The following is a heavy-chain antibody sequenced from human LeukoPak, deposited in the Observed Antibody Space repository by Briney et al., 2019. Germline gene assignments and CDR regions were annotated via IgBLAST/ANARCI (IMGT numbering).Heavy chain of an antibody. D-gene: IGHD3-3*01. CDR3: ARGGFYGHPFGF. J-gene: IGHJ4*02. CDR1: GGSISNSAYY. Sequence: PSETLSLTCTVSGGSISNSAYYWGWIRQPPGKGLEWIGSIYYTGTTSYNPSLESRVTISVDSSNNQISLNLNSVIAADTAMYFCARGGFYGHPFGFGGQGILVIVSA. V-gene: IGHV4-39*07. CDR2: IYYTGTT.